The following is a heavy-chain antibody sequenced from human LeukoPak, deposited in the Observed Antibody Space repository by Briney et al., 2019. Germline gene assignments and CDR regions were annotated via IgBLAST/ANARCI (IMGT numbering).Heavy chain of an antibody. CDR2: IIPIFGTA. Sequence: ASVKVSCTASGGTFSSYAISWVRQAPGQGLEWMGGIIPIFGTANYAQKFQGRVTITADESTSTAYMELSSLRSEDTAVYYCARDREGYCSGGSCNYYFDYWGQGTLVTVSS. V-gene: IGHV1-69*13. J-gene: IGHJ4*02. CDR1: GGTFSSYA. D-gene: IGHD2-15*01. CDR3: ARDREGYCSGGSCNYYFDY.